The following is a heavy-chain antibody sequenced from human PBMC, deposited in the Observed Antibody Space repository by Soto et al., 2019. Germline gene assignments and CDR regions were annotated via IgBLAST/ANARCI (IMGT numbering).Heavy chain of an antibody. CDR2: IYYSGST. CDR3: ASAYSSGWYVY. CDR1: GGSISSYY. Sequence: TLSLTCTVSGGSISSYYWSWIRQPPGKGLEWIGYIYYSGSTNYNPSLKSRVTISVDTSKNQFSLKLSSVTAADTAVYYCASAYSSGWYVYWGQGTLVTVSS. D-gene: IGHD6-19*01. V-gene: IGHV4-59*01. J-gene: IGHJ4*02.